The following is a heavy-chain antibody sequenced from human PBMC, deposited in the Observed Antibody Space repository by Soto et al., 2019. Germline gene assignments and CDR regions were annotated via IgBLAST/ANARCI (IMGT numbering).Heavy chain of an antibody. D-gene: IGHD2-21*02. Sequence: QVQLVQSGAEVKKPGGSVKVSCKASGYTFTSYAMHWVRQAPGQRLEWMGWINAGNGNTKYSQKFQGRVTITRDTSASTAYMELSSLRSEDTAVYYCARGEQWLLFPYFDYWGQGTLVTVSS. V-gene: IGHV1-3*01. J-gene: IGHJ4*02. CDR2: INAGNGNT. CDR3: ARGEQWLLFPYFDY. CDR1: GYTFTSYA.